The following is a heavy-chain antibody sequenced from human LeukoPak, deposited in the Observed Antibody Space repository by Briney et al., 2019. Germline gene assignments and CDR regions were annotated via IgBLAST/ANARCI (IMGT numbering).Heavy chain of an antibody. CDR2: IRYDGGNR. D-gene: IGHD6-19*01. J-gene: IGHJ6*03. V-gene: IGHV3-30*02. Sequence: GGSLRLSCAASGFIFSNYGMHWVRQAPGKGLEWVAFIRYDGGNRYYADSVKGRFTISRDNSKNTLYLQMNSLRAEDTAVYYCAKLDQAGDYYYYYMDVWGKGTTVTISS. CDR3: AKLDQAGDYYYYYMDV. CDR1: GFIFSNYG.